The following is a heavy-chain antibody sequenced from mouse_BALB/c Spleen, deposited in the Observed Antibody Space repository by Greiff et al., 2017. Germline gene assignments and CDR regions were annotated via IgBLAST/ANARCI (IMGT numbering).Heavy chain of an antibody. J-gene: IGHJ2*01. CDR2: ISYSGST. V-gene: IGHV3-2*02. D-gene: IGHD2-1*01. Sequence: VQLKESGPGLVKPSQSLSLTCTVTGYSITSDYAWNWIRQFPGNKLEWMGYISYSGSTSYNPSLKSRISITRDTSKNQFFLQLNSVTTEDTATYCCRRVDGNYVFDYWGQGTTLTVSS. CDR3: RRVDGNYVFDY. CDR1: GYSITSDYA.